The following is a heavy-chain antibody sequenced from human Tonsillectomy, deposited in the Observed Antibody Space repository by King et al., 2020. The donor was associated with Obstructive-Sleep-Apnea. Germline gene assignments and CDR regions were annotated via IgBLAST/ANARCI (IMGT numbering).Heavy chain of an antibody. CDR1: GGSISSGGYS. CDR3: ARGGGSGCLDAFDI. Sequence: VQLQESGPGLVKPSQTLSLTCAVSGGSISSGGYSWSWIRQPPGKGLEWIGYIYYSGSTYYNPSLKRRVTISVDTSKNQFSLKLSSVTAADTAVYYCARGGGSGCLDAFDIWGQGTMVTVSS. J-gene: IGHJ3*02. V-gene: IGHV4-30-4*07. D-gene: IGHD3-10*01. CDR2: IYYSGST.